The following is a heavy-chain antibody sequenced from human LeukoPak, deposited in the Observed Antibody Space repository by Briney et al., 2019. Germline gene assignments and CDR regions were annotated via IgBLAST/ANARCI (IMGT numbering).Heavy chain of an antibody. D-gene: IGHD4-17*01. V-gene: IGHV3-48*01. CDR3: VRNDGDDAFDI. CDR1: RFTFSTYS. CDR2: ISSTSTNM. J-gene: IGHJ3*02. Sequence: PGGSLRLSCAASRFTFSTYSMNWVRQAPGRGLGWVSYISSTSTNMYYKDSVKGRFTISRDNAKTSLYLHMTSLRAEDTAVYYCVRNDGDDAFDIWGQGTRVTVSS.